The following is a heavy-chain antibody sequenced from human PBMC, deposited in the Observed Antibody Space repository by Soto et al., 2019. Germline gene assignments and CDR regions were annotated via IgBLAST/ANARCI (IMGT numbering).Heavy chain of an antibody. Sequence: QVQLVQSGAEVKKPGSSVKVSCKASGGTFSSSTISWVRQAPGQGLEWMGRIIPILGIANYAQKFQGRVTITADKSTSTAYMELSSLRSEDTAVYYCASSNDILTGYPSWGQGTLVTVSS. CDR1: GGTFSSST. V-gene: IGHV1-69*02. CDR3: ASSNDILTGYPS. D-gene: IGHD3-9*01. CDR2: IIPILGIA. J-gene: IGHJ4*02.